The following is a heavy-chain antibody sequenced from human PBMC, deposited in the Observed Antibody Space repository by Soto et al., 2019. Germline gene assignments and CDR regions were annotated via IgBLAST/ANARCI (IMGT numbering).Heavy chain of an antibody. J-gene: IGHJ4*02. V-gene: IGHV3-30-3*01. Sequence: GGSLRLSCAASGFTFSSYAMHWVRQAPGKGLEWVAVISYDGSNKYYADSVKGRFTISRDNSKNTLYLQMNSLRAEDTAVYYCAREYDYVWGSYRHYFDYWGQGTLVTVSS. CDR3: AREYDYVWGSYRHYFDY. CDR1: GFTFSSYA. CDR2: ISYDGSNK. D-gene: IGHD3-16*02.